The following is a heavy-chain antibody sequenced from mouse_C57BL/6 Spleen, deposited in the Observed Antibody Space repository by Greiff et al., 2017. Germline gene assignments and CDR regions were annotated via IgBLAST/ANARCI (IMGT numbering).Heavy chain of an antibody. J-gene: IGHJ3*01. CDR3: ARFDYDDAWFAY. D-gene: IGHD2-4*01. Sequence: VQLQQSGPVLVKPGASVKMSCKASGYTFTDYYMNWVKQSHGKSLEWIGVINPYNGGTSYNQKFKGKATLTVDKSSSTAYMELNSLTSEDSAVYYWARFDYDDAWFAYWGQGTLVTVSA. CDR2: INPYNGGT. V-gene: IGHV1-19*01. CDR1: GYTFTDYY.